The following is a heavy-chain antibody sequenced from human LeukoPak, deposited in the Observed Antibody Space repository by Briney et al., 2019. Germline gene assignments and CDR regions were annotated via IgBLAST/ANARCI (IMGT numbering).Heavy chain of an antibody. CDR1: GGSISSYY. Sequence: ASETLSLTCTVSGGSISSYYWSWIRQPPGKGLEWIGYIYYSGSTNYNPSLKSRVTISVDTSKNQFSLKLSSVTAADTAVYYCARTQGWFGDYYYYMDVWGKGTTATVSS. CDR3: ARTQGWFGDYYYYMDV. CDR2: IYYSGST. V-gene: IGHV4-59*01. D-gene: IGHD3-10*01. J-gene: IGHJ6*03.